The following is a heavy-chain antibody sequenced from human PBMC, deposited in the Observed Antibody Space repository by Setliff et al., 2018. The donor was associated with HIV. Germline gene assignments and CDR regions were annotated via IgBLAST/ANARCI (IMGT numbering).Heavy chain of an antibody. D-gene: IGHD3-3*01. Sequence: SETLSLTCTVSGGSMNGYYWSWIRQSSGKGLEGIGNIYQGGRTNYDSSLKSRVTISLNTSKRQLSLKVKSVTAADTAIYYCARICRNFWSGCVADSWGQGTLVTVSS. CDR1: GGSMNGYY. J-gene: IGHJ4*02. CDR2: IYQGGRT. V-gene: IGHV4-59*12. CDR3: ARICRNFWSGCVADS.